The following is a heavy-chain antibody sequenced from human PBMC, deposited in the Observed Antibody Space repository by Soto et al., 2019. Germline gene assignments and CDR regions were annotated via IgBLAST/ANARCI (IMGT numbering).Heavy chain of an antibody. CDR1: GGSISSGGYY. CDR2: IYYSGST. CDR3: ARVNIMVRGVIIPTGLDY. D-gene: IGHD3-10*01. V-gene: IGHV4-31*03. J-gene: IGHJ4*02. Sequence: SETLSLTCTVSGGSISSGGYYWSWIRQHPGKGLEWIGYIYYSGSTYYNPSLKSRVTISVDTSKNQFSLKLSSVTAADTAVYYCARVNIMVRGVIIPTGLDYWGQRTLVTVSS.